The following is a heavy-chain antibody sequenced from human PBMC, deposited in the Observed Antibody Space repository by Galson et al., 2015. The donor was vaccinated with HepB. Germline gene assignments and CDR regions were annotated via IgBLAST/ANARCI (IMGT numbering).Heavy chain of an antibody. CDR1: GFTFSSYW. CDR3: ARDQITMVRGVIITGGAFDI. V-gene: IGHV3-7*03. J-gene: IGHJ3*02. D-gene: IGHD3-10*01. Sequence: SLRLSCAASGFTFSSYWMSWVRQAPGKGLEWVANIKQDGSEKCYVDSVKGRFTISRDNAKNSLYLQMNSLRAEDTAVYYCARDQITMVRGVIITGGAFDIWGQGTMVTVSS. CDR2: IKQDGSEK.